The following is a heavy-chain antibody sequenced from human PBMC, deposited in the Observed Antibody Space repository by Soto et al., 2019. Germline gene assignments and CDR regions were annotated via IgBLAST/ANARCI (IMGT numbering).Heavy chain of an antibody. CDR1: GFTFSSYA. J-gene: IGHJ5*02. D-gene: IGHD2-2*02. CDR2: ISYDGSNK. CDR3: ARDGNIVVVPAAISGWFDP. V-gene: IGHV3-30-3*01. Sequence: PGGSLRLCCAASGFTFSSYAMHWVRQAPGKGLEWVAVISYDGSNKYYADSVKGRFTISRDNSKNTLYLQMNSLRAEDTAVYYCARDGNIVVVPAAISGWFDPWGQGTLVTVS.